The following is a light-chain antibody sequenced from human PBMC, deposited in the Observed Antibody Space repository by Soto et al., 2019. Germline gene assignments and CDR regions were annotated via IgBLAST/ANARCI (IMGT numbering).Light chain of an antibody. V-gene: IGKV3-20*01. CDR2: GAS. CDR1: QSVGHNY. J-gene: IGKJ1*01. Sequence: ELVLTQSPGTLSLSPGERATLSCRASQSVGHNYLAWYQQKPGQSPRVLIYGASSRTTGIPDRFSGSGSGTDFTLTISRLEHEDFAVYYCQQYSSTPLTFGQGTKVEIK. CDR3: QQYSSTPLT.